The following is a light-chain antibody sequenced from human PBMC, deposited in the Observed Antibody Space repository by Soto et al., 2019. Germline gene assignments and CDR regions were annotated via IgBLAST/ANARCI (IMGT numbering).Light chain of an antibody. CDR2: DVS. CDR3: CSYTRSGTLI. Sequence: QSVLTQPASVSGSPGQSITISCVGTSSDIGDYNYVSWYQQHPGKVPKVIIYDVSTRPSGVSYRFSATKSGNTASLTISALQAEDEADYYCCSYTRSGTLIFGTGTKVTVL. CDR1: SSDIGDYNY. V-gene: IGLV2-14*01. J-gene: IGLJ1*01.